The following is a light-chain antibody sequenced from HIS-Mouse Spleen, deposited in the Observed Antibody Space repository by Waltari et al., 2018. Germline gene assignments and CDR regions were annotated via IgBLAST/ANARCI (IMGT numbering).Light chain of an antibody. Sequence: EIVMTQSPATLSVSPGERATPPCSASQSVSSNLAWYQQKPGQAPRLLIYGASTRATGIPARFSGSGSGTEFTLTISSLQSEDFAVYYCQQYNNWPPLTFGGGAKVEIK. J-gene: IGKJ4*01. V-gene: IGKV3-15*01. CDR2: GAS. CDR3: QQYNNWPPLT. CDR1: QSVSSN.